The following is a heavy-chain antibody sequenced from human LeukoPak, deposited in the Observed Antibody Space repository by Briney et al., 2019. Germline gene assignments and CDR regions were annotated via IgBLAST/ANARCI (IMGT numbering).Heavy chain of an antibody. CDR2: INPNSGGT. CDR1: GYTFTGYY. Sequence: ASVKVSCKASGYTFTGYYMHWVRQAPGQGLEWMGWINPNSGGTNYAQKLQGRVTMTRDTSISTAYMELSRLRSDDTAVYYCARVPFSAARPYYYMDVWGKGTTVTVSS. V-gene: IGHV1-2*02. CDR3: ARVPFSAARPYYYMDV. D-gene: IGHD6-6*01. J-gene: IGHJ6*03.